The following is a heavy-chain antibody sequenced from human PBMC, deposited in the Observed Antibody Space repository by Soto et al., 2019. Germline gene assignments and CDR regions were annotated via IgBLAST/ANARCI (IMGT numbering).Heavy chain of an antibody. CDR2: IIPKFGTT. CDR3: ARGLDPYYGGNSLSLDY. Sequence: QVQLVQSGAEVKKPGSSVKVSCKASGGSFSTYGINWVRLAPGQGLEWMGGIIPKFGTTNYAQKFRGRVTITADXSXNXXYMELNYLRSEDTAVYFCARGLDPYYGGNSLSLDYWGQGTLVTVSS. V-gene: IGHV1-69*13. CDR1: GGSFSTYG. D-gene: IGHD4-17*01. J-gene: IGHJ4*02.